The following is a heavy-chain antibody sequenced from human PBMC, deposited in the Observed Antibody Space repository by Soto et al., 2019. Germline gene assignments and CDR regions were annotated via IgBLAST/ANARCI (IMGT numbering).Heavy chain of an antibody. V-gene: IGHV2-5*02. J-gene: IGHJ4*02. CDR2: IYWDDDK. CDR1: GFSLSAVGVG. D-gene: IGHD7-27*01. CDR3: AHALDWGEGRFDY. Sequence: QITLKESGPTLVKPTQTLTLTCSFSGFSLSAVGVGVGWIRQPPGTALEWLALIYWDDDKRYSPSLKSRLTIAQDTSKNQVVLTMTNSDPVDTAAYYCAHALDWGEGRFDYWGQGTLVTVSS.